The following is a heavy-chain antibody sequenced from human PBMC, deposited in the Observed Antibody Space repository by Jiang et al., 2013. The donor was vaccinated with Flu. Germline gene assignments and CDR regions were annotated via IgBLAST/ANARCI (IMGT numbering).Heavy chain of an antibody. CDR2: IYHSGST. Sequence: PGLVKPSETLSLTCTVSGGSISSYYWSWIRQPPGKGLEWIGYIYHSGSTNYNPSLKSRVTIAVDTSKNQFSLKLSSVTTADTAVYYCARGDRVWLYWGQGTLVSVSS. V-gene: IGHV4-59*01. CDR3: ARGDRVWLY. D-gene: IGHD3-16*01. J-gene: IGHJ4*02. CDR1: GGSISSYY.